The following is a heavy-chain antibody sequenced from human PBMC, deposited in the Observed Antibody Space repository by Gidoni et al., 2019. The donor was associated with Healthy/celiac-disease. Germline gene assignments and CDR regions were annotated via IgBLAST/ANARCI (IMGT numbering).Heavy chain of an antibody. J-gene: IGHJ4*02. CDR1: GGSFSGYY. V-gene: IGHV4-34*01. Sequence: QVQLQPWGAGLLTPSETLSLTCAVYGGSFSGYYWSWIRQPPGKGLEWIGEINHSGSTNYNQSLKSRVTISVDTSKNQFSLKLSSVTAADTAVYYCARRSGGYCSGGSCYSHDYWGQGTLVTVSS. CDR3: ARRSGGYCSGGSCYSHDY. D-gene: IGHD2-15*01. CDR2: INHSGST.